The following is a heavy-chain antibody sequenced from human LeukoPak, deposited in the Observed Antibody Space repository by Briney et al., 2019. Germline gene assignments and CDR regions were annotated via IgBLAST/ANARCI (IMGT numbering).Heavy chain of an antibody. D-gene: IGHD5-18*01. V-gene: IGHV3-23*01. CDR2: FSGSDGST. J-gene: IGHJ4*02. Sequence: GGSLRLSCAASGFTFSSYAMNWVRQAPGKGLEWVSGFSGSDGSTYYADSVKGRFTISRDNSKNTLYLQMNSLRAGDTAVYYCARALGYSYGYDYWGQGTLVTVSS. CDR1: GFTFSSYA. CDR3: ARALGYSYGYDY.